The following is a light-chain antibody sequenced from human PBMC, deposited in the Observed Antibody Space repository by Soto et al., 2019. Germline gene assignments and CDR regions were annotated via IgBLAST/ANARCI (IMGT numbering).Light chain of an antibody. CDR1: SSDVGGYNY. CDR3: SSYTSSSTPYWV. Sequence: QPALTQPASVSGSPGQSITISCTGTSSDVGGYNYVSWYQQHPGKAPKLMIYDVSNRPSGVSNRFSGSKSGNTASLTISGLQAEDEADYYCSSYTSSSTPYWVFGGGTKLTVL. CDR2: DVS. V-gene: IGLV2-14*01. J-gene: IGLJ3*02.